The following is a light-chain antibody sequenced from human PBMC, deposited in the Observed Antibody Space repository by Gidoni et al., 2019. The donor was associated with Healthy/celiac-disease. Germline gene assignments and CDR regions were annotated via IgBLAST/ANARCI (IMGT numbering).Light chain of an antibody. CDR2: SNN. CDR3: AAWGDSLNGPV. Sequence: QSVLPQPPSASGPPGQRVTISCSGSSSNIGSNTVNWYQQLPGTAPKLLIYSNNQRPPGVPDRFSGSKSGTSASLAISGLQSEDEADYYCAAWGDSLNGPVFGGGTKLTVL. CDR1: SSNIGSNT. V-gene: IGLV1-44*01. J-gene: IGLJ3*02.